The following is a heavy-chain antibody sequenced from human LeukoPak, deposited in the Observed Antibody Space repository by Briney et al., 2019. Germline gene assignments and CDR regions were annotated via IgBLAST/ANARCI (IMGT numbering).Heavy chain of an antibody. Sequence: SETLSLTCTVSGGSISSYYWSWIRQPPGRGLEWIGYVYYSGSTNYNPSLKSRVTTSVGTSKNQFSLKLNSVTAADTAVYCCVRQDCSGTSCYLGYWGQGTLVTVSS. CDR1: GGSISSYY. J-gene: IGHJ4*02. V-gene: IGHV4-59*08. CDR2: VYYSGST. D-gene: IGHD2-2*01. CDR3: VRQDCSGTSCYLGY.